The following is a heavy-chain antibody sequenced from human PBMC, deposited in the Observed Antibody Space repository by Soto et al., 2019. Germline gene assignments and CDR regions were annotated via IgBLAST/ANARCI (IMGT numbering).Heavy chain of an antibody. Sequence: GASVKVSCKASGYTFTTYDINWVRQATGQGLEWMGWMNPKSGDTGYAQKFQGRITMTMNTSISTTYMELSSLKPEDTAVYYCAIGRGWRDFWGQGTLVTVSS. J-gene: IGHJ4*02. CDR2: MNPKSGDT. CDR1: GYTFTTYD. V-gene: IGHV1-8*01. CDR3: AIGRGWRDF. D-gene: IGHD6-19*01.